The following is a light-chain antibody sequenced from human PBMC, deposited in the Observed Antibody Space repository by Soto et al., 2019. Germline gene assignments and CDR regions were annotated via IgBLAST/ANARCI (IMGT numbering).Light chain of an antibody. CDR1: NSNVGAGFD. CDR3: QSYDNSLKV. V-gene: IGLV1-40*01. CDR2: DTN. J-gene: IGLJ3*02. Sequence: QSVLTQPPSVSGAPGQGVTITCTGSNSNVGAGFDVHWYQQLPGTAPKLLIYDTNNRPSGVPDRFSGSKSGTSASLAITGLQAEDEGDYYCQSYDNSLKVFGGGTKLTVL.